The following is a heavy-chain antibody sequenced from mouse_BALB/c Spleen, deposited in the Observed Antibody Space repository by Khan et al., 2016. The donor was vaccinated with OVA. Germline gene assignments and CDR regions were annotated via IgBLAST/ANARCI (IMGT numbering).Heavy chain of an antibody. D-gene: IGHD2-1*01. Sequence: VQLVESGAELAKPGASVKMSCKASGYTFTTYWMHWVKQRPGQGLEWIGYIDPSTGYTEYNQKFKDKATLTTDKSSSTAYMQLSSLTSEDSAVYYCARRRLYGIFGCWGQGTLVTVSA. CDR3: ARRRLYGIFGC. V-gene: IGHV1-7*01. J-gene: IGHJ3*01. CDR2: IDPSTGYT. CDR1: GYTFTTYW.